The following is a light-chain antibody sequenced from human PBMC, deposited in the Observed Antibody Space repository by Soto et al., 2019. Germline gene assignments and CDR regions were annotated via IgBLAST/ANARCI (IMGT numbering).Light chain of an antibody. J-gene: IGLJ3*02. V-gene: IGLV2-23*01. CDR2: DDT. Sequence: QSALTQPASVSGSPGQSITISCTGTSSDVGTYKHVSWYQRHPDNAPKLLIFDDTERPSGVSTRFSASKSGSTASLTISGLQAEDEADYYCCSYATSSAFMFGGGTKLTVL. CDR3: CSYATSSAFM. CDR1: SSDVGTYKH.